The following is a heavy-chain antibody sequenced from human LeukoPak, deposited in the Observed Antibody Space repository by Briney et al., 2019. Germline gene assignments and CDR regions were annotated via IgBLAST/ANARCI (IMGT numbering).Heavy chain of an antibody. CDR2: ISGSSNSI. Sequence: PGGSLRLSCVASGFTFSIYTMNWVRQAPGKGLEWVSTISGSSNSIYYADSVKGRFTISRDNAKNSLYLQMNSLRAEDTAVYYCARCLHQDVVADATDHWGQGTLVTVSS. V-gene: IGHV3-21*01. J-gene: IGHJ4*02. CDR3: ARCLHQDVVADATDH. D-gene: IGHD2-15*01. CDR1: GFTFSIYT.